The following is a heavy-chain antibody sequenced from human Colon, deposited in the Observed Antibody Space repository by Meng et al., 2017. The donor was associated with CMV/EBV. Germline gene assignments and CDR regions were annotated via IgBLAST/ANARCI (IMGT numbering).Heavy chain of an antibody. Sequence: SVKVSCKASGGTFSSYAIRWVRQAPGQGLEWMGGIIPIFGTANYAQKFQGRVTITTDESTSTAYMELSSLRSEDTAVYYCARGRYCSSTSCPPHYYGMDVWGQGTTVTVSS. CDR3: ARGRYCSSTSCPPHYYGMDV. J-gene: IGHJ6*02. V-gene: IGHV1-69*05. CDR2: IIPIFGTA. D-gene: IGHD2-2*01. CDR1: GGTFSSYA.